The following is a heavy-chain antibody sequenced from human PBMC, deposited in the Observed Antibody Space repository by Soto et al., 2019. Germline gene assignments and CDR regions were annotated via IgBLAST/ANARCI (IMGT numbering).Heavy chain of an antibody. J-gene: IGHJ6*02. V-gene: IGHV1-8*01. D-gene: IGHD6-13*01. Sequence: QVQLVQSGAEVKKPGASVKVSCKASGYTFTDSDINWVRQATGHGLEWMGWMNPKSGNTGYAQKFQGRLTMTRDTSTISAYMELSSLTSEDTAVYYCARDPTGYSSSWYPYYYYYYGMDVWGQGTTVTVSS. CDR3: ARDPTGYSSSWYPYYYYYYGMDV. CDR2: MNPKSGNT. CDR1: GYTFTDSD.